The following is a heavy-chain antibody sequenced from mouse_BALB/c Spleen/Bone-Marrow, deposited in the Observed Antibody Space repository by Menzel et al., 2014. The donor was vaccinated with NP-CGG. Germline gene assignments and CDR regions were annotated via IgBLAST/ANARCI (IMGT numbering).Heavy chain of an antibody. CDR2: IYPGSGST. CDR1: GYTFTDYV. J-gene: IGHJ1*01. D-gene: IGHD2-3*01. Sequence: QVQLKQSGPELVKPGATVKMSCKASGYTFTDYVISWVKQRTGQGLEWIGGIYPGSGSTYYNEKFKGKATLTADKSSNTAYMQLSSLTSEDSAVYFCAGERSDGYWYFDVWGAGTTVTVSS. CDR3: AGERSDGYWYFDV. V-gene: IGHV1-77*01.